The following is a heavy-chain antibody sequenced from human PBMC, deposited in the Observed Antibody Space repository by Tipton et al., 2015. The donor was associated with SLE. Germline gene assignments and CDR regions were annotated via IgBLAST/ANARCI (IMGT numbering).Heavy chain of an antibody. V-gene: IGHV4-59*12. CDR1: GGSISSYY. CDR2: NYYSGST. D-gene: IGHD3-22*01. J-gene: IGHJ2*01. Sequence: TLSLTCTVSGGSISSYYWSWIRQPPGKGLEWIGYNYYSGSTNYNPSLKSRVTISVDTSKNQFSLKLSSVTAADTAVYYCARSSGHSFDLWGRGTLVTVSS. CDR3: ARSSGHSFDL.